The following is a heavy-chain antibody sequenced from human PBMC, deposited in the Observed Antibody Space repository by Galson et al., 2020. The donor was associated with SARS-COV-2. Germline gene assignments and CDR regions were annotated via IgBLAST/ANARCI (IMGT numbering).Heavy chain of an antibody. Sequence: GGSLRLSCAASGFTLSDHYMDWVRQAPGKGLEWVGRIRDRANRYTTEYVASVKGRFTISRDDSKNSLYLQMNSLKTEDTAVYYCARRKSEGRLDVWGQGTTVTVS. V-gene: IGHV3-72*01. CDR1: GFTLSDHY. J-gene: IGHJ6*02. CDR2: IRDRANRYTT. CDR3: ARRKSEGRLDV.